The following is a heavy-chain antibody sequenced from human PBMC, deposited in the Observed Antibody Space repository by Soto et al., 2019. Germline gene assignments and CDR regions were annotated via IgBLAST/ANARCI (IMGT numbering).Heavy chain of an antibody. V-gene: IGHV1-18*01. D-gene: IGHD3-10*01. CDR1: GYTFTSYG. J-gene: IGHJ3*02. CDR3: ATDPSTGEYFDDGNGYPPRPEI. CDR2: ISTYNGNT. Sequence: ASVKVSCKASGYTFTSYGISWVRQAPGQGLEWMGWISTYNGNTNYAQRFQGRVTMTTDTSTSTAYMELRSLRSDDTAVYYCATDPSTGEYFDDGNGYPPRPEIWGQGPMVTVSS.